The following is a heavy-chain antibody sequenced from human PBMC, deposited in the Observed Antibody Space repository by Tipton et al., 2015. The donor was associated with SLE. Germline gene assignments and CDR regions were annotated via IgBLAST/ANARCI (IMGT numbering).Heavy chain of an antibody. CDR2: IYYSGST. CDR3: ARAANYDFWSGYYAGSMWYFDL. J-gene: IGHJ2*01. V-gene: IGHV4-59*11. CDR1: GTSLSVHY. Sequence: LRLSCAIYGTSLSVHYWSWIRQPPGNGLEWIGYIYYSGSTNYNPTLKSRVTISVDTSKNQFSLKLSSVTAADTAVYYCARAANYDFWSGYYAGSMWYFDLWGRGTLVTVSS. D-gene: IGHD3-3*01.